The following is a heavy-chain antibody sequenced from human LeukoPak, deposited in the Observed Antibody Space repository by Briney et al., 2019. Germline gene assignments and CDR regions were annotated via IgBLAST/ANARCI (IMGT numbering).Heavy chain of an antibody. CDR1: GFSFGDYS. D-gene: IGHD3-22*01. CDR2: IRSDSSAI. CDR3: ASREGYYYDSSRVALGI. V-gene: IGHV3-48*01. J-gene: IGHJ4*02. Sequence: PGGSLRLSCAASGFSFGDYSMTWVRQAPGKGLEWVSYIRSDSSAIYYADSVKGRFTISRDNAKKSLYLQMNSLRAEDTAVYYCASREGYYYDSSRVALGIWGQGTLVTVSS.